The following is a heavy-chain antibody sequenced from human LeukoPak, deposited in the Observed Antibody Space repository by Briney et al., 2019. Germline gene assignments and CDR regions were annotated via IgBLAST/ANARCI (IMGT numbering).Heavy chain of an antibody. V-gene: IGHV3-53*01. CDR1: GFTFSSYA. CDR3: ARVPGFDP. J-gene: IGHJ5*02. Sequence: GGSLRLSCAASGFTFSSYAMSWVRQAPGKGLEWVSVIYSGGSTYYADSVKGRFTISRDDSKNTLYLQMNSLRAEDTAVYYCARVPGFDPWGQGTLVTVSS. CDR2: IYSGGST.